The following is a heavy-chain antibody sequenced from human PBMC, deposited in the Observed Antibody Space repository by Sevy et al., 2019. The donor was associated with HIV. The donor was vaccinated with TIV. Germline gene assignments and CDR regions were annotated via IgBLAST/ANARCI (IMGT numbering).Heavy chain of an antibody. CDR3: TRVRALLGWFDS. CDR1: GFTFSDYT. Sequence: GGSLRLSCAASGFTFSDYTIHWVRQAPGKGLEWVAVISYDGSRTSYADSVKGRFTISRDNSKNTLFLQMNSLRVEDTAVYYCTRVRALLGWFDSWGQGTLVTVSS. V-gene: IGHV3-30*04. D-gene: IGHD3-16*01. CDR2: ISYDGSRT. J-gene: IGHJ5*01.